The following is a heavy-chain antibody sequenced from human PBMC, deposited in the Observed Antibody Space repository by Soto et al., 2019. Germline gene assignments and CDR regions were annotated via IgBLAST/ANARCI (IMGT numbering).Heavy chain of an antibody. V-gene: IGHV6-1*01. Sequence: QVQLQQSGPGLVKPSQTLSVTCGISGDSVSSNSAAWNWLRQSPSRGLEWLGRTYYRSKWYNDYAGSVESRITINPDTSKNHFSLQLNFVTAEDTAVYFCARGEQYSGRIFDYWGQGNLVTVSS. CDR2: TYYRSKWYN. J-gene: IGHJ4*02. D-gene: IGHD1-26*01. CDR1: GDSVSSNSAA. CDR3: ARGEQYSGRIFDY.